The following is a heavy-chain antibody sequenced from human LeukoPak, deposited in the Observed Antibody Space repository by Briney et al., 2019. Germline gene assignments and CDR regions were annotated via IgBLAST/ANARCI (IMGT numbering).Heavy chain of an antibody. CDR2: IWHDGRNK. V-gene: IGHV3-33*01. CDR1: GFTFSSYG. D-gene: IGHD2-21*02. J-gene: IGHJ4*02. Sequence: GGSLRLSCAASGFTFSSYGIHWVRQAPGKGLEWVAVIWHDGRNKYYADSVKGRFSISRDNSKNTVLLQMNSLRAEDTAIYYCARDWGSDEAIDYWGQGTLVTVSS. CDR3: ARDWGSDEAIDY.